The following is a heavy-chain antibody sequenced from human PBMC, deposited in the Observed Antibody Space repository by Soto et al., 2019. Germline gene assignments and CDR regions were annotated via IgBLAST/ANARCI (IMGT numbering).Heavy chain of an antibody. CDR2: INAGNGNT. V-gene: IGHV1-3*01. Sequence: ASVKVSCKASGYTFTSYAMHWVRQAPGQRLEWMGWINAGNGNTKYSQKFQGRVTITRDTSASTAYMELSSLRSEDTAVYYCARVLVVVTRPKLYGMVVWGQGTTVTVSS. D-gene: IGHD2-15*01. J-gene: IGHJ6*02. CDR1: GYTFTSYA. CDR3: ARVLVVVTRPKLYGMVV.